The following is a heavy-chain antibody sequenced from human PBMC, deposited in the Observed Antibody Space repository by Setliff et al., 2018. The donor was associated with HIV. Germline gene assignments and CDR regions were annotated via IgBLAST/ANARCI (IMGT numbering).Heavy chain of an antibody. CDR2: IKQDGSEK. CDR1: GFTFSYYG. CDR3: ARGGSYSRH. D-gene: IGHD1-26*01. Sequence: GSLRLSCATSGFTFSYYGMHWVRQAPGKGLERVANIKQDGSEKYYVDSVKGRFTISRDNAKNSLYLQMNSLRAEDTAVYYCARGGSYSRHWGQGTLVTVSS. V-gene: IGHV3-7*01. J-gene: IGHJ4*02.